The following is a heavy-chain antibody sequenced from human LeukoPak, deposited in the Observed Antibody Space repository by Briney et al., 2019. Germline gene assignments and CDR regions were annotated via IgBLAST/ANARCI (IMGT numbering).Heavy chain of an antibody. CDR1: GGSISSYY. CDR3: ARAAQTYYYGSGSYDLDC. CDR2: IYYSGST. D-gene: IGHD3-10*01. J-gene: IGHJ4*02. Sequence: SETLSLTCTVPGGSISSYYWSWVRQPPGKGLEWIGYIYYSGSTNYNPSLKSRVTISVDTSRNQFSLKLSSVTAADTAVYYCARAAQTYYYGSGSYDLDCWGQGTLVTVSS. V-gene: IGHV4-59*01.